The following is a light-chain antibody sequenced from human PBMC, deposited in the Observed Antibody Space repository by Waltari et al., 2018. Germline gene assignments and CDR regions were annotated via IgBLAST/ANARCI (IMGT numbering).Light chain of an antibody. Sequence: QSALTQPPSASGSPGQSVTISCTGTSSDVGGYNHVSWFQQRPGKAPKVMIYEVSKRPSGGPDRFSGPKSGNTASLFVSGLQAEDEADYYCSSYAGSKFWVFGGGTKLTVL. CDR1: SSDVGGYNH. CDR2: EVS. CDR3: SSYAGSKFWV. J-gene: IGLJ3*02. V-gene: IGLV2-8*01.